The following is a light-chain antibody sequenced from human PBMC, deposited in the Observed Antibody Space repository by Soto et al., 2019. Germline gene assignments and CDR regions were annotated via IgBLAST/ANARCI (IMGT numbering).Light chain of an antibody. J-gene: IGLJ1*01. V-gene: IGLV1-44*01. CDR2: SNN. Sequence: QSVLTQPPSASGTPWQRVTISCSGSSSNIGSNTVNWYQQLPGTAPNVLIYSNNQRPSGVPDRFSGSKSGTSASLAISGLQSADAADSYCAAWDDSQNGDAFGSRTKVTIL. CDR1: SSNIGSNT. CDR3: AAWDDSQNGDA.